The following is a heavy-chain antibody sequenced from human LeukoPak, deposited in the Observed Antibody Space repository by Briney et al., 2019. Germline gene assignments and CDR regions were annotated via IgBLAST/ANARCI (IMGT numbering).Heavy chain of an antibody. Sequence: GGSLRLSCAASGFTFSSYSMNWVRQAPGKGLEWVSVIDTGGSTYYADSVKGRFTISRDNSKNTVYLQMTSLRAEDTAVYYCAKTYYYDSSGYYYLGWFDPWGQGTLVTVSS. V-gene: IGHV3-66*01. CDR2: IDTGGST. D-gene: IGHD3-22*01. J-gene: IGHJ5*02. CDR1: GFTFSSYS. CDR3: AKTYYYDSSGYYYLGWFDP.